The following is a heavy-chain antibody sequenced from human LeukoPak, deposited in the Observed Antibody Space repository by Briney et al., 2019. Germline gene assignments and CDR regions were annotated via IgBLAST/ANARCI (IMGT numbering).Heavy chain of an antibody. CDR3: AKAKLGKSGFGY. CDR1: GFSFDDYA. D-gene: IGHD5-12*01. CDR2: ISWNSGSI. V-gene: IGHV3-9*01. J-gene: IGHJ4*02. Sequence: SLLLSCAASGFSFDDYAMHWVRPAPGKGLEGVSGISWNSGSIGYADSVKGRFTISRDNAKNSLYLQMNSLRAEDTALYYCAKAKLGKSGFGYWGQGTLVTVSS.